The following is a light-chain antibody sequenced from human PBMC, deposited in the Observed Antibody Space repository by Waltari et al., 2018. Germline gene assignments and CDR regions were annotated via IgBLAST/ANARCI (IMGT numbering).Light chain of an antibody. CDR1: QSVGRS. CDR3: QHYVRLPAT. Sequence: EIVLTQSPGTLSLSPGERATLSCRASQSVGRSFAWYQQIPGQAPRLLIYGASSSATGIPDRFSGSGSGTDVSLIISRLEPEDCAVYFCQHYVRLPATFGQGTKVAI. J-gene: IGKJ1*01. V-gene: IGKV3-20*01. CDR2: GAS.